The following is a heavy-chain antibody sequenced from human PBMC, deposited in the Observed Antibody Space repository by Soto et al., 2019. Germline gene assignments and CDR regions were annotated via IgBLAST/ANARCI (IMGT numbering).Heavy chain of an antibody. CDR3: ARDGPYSSTHYYGMDV. V-gene: IGHV1-2*04. CDR2: INPNSGGT. D-gene: IGHD6-13*01. Sequence: ASVKVSCKASGYTLTGYYMHWVRQAPGQGLEWMGWINPNSGGTNYAQKFQGWVTMTRDTSISTAYMELSRLRSDDTAVYYCARDGPYSSTHYYGMDVWGQGTTVTVSS. CDR1: GYTLTGYY. J-gene: IGHJ6*02.